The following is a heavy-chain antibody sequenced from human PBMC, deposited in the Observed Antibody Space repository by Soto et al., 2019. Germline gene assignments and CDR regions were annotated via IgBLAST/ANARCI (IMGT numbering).Heavy chain of an antibody. Sequence: AVKVSYKASGFTFTSSAVQWVRQARGQRLEWIGWIVVGSGNTNYAQKFQERVTITRDMSTSTAYMELSSLRSEDTAVYYCAAPPPGGYSRSYRYYYYYGMDVWGQGTTVTVSS. V-gene: IGHV1-58*01. D-gene: IGHD1-26*01. CDR3: AAPPPGGYSRSYRYYYYYGMDV. CDR2: IVVGSGNT. J-gene: IGHJ6*02. CDR1: GFTFTSSA.